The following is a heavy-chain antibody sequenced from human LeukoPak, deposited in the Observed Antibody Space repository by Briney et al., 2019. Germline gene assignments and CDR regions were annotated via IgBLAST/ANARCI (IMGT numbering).Heavy chain of an antibody. CDR1: GFTFSSYA. V-gene: IGHV3-30*02. J-gene: IGHJ2*01. CDR2: IRYDGSNK. D-gene: IGHD6-13*01. Sequence: SGGSLRLSCAASGFTFSSYAMSWVRQAPGKGLEWVAFIRYDGSNKYHADSVKGRFTISRDSSKNTLYLEMNSLRAEDTAVYYCAKDVRRSSWYVGYFDLWGRGTLVTVFS. CDR3: AKDVRRSSWYVGYFDL.